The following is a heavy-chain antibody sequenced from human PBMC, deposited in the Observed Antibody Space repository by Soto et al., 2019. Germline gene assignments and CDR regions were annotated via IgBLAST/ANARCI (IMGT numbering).Heavy chain of an antibody. Sequence: GGSLRLSCAASGFTFSRYWMNWVRQAPGKGLEWVANIKQDGTEKNYVDSVKGRFTISRDNARMSLYLQMDSLRAEDTAVYFCARGDTPMITGMDSFDIWGQGTMVTVSS. CDR1: GFTFSRYW. V-gene: IGHV3-7*01. J-gene: IGHJ3*02. CDR2: IKQDGTEK. D-gene: IGHD5-18*01. CDR3: ARGDTPMITGMDSFDI.